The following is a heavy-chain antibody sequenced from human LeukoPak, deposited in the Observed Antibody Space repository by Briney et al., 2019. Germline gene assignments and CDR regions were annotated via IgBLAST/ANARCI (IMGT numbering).Heavy chain of an antibody. Sequence: SETLSLTCAVYGGSFSGYYWSWIRQPPGKGLEWIGEINHSGSTNYSPSLKSRVTISVDTSKNQFSLKLSSVTAADTAVYYCARGNPFYYYDSSGYYLDYWGQGTLVTVSS. CDR3: ARGNPFYYYDSSGYYLDY. J-gene: IGHJ4*02. D-gene: IGHD3-22*01. V-gene: IGHV4-34*01. CDR1: GGSFSGYY. CDR2: INHSGST.